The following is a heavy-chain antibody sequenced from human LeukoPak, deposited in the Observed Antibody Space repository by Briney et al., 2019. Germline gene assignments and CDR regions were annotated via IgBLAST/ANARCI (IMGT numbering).Heavy chain of an antibody. J-gene: IGHJ4*02. CDR2: IDQDGSEK. CDR1: GFTFSRYW. Sequence: GGSLRLSCAASGFTFSRYWMTWVRQAPGKGLEWVANIDQDGSEKHYVDSVKGRFSISRDNAKNSLYLQMNSLRADDTAVYYCARDWSTSRTYSGYLEYWGQGSLVTVSS. V-gene: IGHV3-7*04. D-gene: IGHD5-12*01. CDR3: ARDWSTSRTYSGYLEY.